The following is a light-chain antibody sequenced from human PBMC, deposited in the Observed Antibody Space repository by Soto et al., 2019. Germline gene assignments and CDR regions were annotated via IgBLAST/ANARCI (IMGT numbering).Light chain of an antibody. CDR2: VAS. V-gene: IGKV1-39*01. Sequence: DIQMTQSPSSLSASVGDRVTITCRASQAIGNYLNWYQQKPGQAPNLLIYVASVLQPGVPPRFSGSGSGTEVTLTISSVQPEDFATYYCQQSYRTPRTFGQGTRLDI. CDR3: QQSYRTPRT. CDR1: QAIGNY. J-gene: IGKJ2*01.